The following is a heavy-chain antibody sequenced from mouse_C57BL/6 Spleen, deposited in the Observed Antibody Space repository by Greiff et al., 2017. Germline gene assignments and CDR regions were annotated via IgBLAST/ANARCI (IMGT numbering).Heavy chain of an antibody. V-gene: IGHV7-3*01. Sequence: DVHLVESGGGLVQPGGSLSLSCAASGFTFTDYYMSWVRQPPGKALEWLGFIRNKANGYTTEYSASVKGRFTISRDNSQSILYLQMNALRAEDSATYYCARSTTVVATGDYWGQGTTLTVSS. CDR3: ARSTTVVATGDY. CDR1: GFTFTDYY. J-gene: IGHJ2*01. D-gene: IGHD1-1*01. CDR2: IRNKANGYTT.